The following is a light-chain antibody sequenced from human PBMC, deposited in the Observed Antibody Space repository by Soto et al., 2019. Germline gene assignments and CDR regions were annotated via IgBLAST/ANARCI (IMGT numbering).Light chain of an antibody. CDR1: QSVSSN. V-gene: IGKV3-11*01. J-gene: IGKJ5*01. CDR2: GAS. Sequence: IVMKQSPATLLLSPLEKATLSCMASQSVSSNLAWYQQKPGQAPRLLIYGASTRATGIPARFSGSGSGTDFTLTISSLEPEDFAVYYCQQRSNWPPSITFGQGTRLEIK. CDR3: QQRSNWPPSIT.